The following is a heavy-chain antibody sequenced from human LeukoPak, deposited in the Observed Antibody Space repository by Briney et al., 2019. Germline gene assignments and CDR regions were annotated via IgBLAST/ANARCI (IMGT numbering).Heavy chain of an antibody. CDR3: ARDHRSSWYSDFDY. CDR1: GGSISSYY. CDR2: IKQDGSEK. D-gene: IGHD6-13*01. J-gene: IGHJ4*02. V-gene: IGHV3-7*01. Sequence: PSETLSLTCTVSGGSISSYYWNWIRQPPGKGLEWVANIKQDGSEKYYVDSVKGRFTISRDNAKNSLYLQMNSLRAEDTAVYYCARDHRSSWYSDFDYWGQGTLVTVSS.